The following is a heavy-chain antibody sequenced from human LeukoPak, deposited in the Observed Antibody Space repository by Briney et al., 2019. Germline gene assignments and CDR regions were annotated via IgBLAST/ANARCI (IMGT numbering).Heavy chain of an antibody. CDR3: ARDVFAAYSTHHKFDP. D-gene: IGHD6-13*01. CDR1: GYTFTSYY. CDR2: INPSGGST. Sequence: GASVKVSCKASGYTFTSYYMHWVRQAPGQGLEWMGIINPSGGSTSHAQKFQGRVTMTRDTSMTTVYMELSRLTSGDTAVYYCARDVFAAYSTHHKFDPWGQGTLVIVSS. J-gene: IGHJ5*02. V-gene: IGHV1-46*01.